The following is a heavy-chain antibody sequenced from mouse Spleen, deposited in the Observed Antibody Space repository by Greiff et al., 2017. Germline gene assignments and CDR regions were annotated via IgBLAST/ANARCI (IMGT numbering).Heavy chain of an antibody. CDR3: ARSHYYGSSYPWFAY. V-gene: IGHV1-55*01. J-gene: IGHJ3*01. D-gene: IGHD1-1*01. Sequence: QVQLQQPGAELVKPGASVKMSCTASGYTFTSYWITWVQQRPGQGLEWIGDIYPGSGSTNYNEKFTSKATLTVDTSSCTAYMQLSSLTSEDSAVYYCARSHYYGSSYPWFAYWGQGTLVTVSA. CDR1: GYTFTSYW. CDR2: IYPGSGST.